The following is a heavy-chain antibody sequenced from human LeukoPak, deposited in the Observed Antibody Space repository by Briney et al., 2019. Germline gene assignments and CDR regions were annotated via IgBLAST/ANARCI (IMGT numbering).Heavy chain of an antibody. CDR3: ARGRDSGFDY. V-gene: IGHV3-30*03. CDR1: GFRVFDYG. J-gene: IGHJ4*02. Sequence: GGSLRLSCAISGFRVFDYGVHWVRQAPGKGLEWVSIMSHDGSDERYGDSVRGRFMVYRDTSKNTVYLQMDSLRPEDTAVYYCARGRDSGFDYWGQGTLVTVSS. CDR2: MSHDGSDE. D-gene: IGHD3-10*01.